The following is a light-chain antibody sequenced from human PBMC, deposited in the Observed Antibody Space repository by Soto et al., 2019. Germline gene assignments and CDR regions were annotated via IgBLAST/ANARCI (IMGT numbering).Light chain of an antibody. CDR2: DAS. J-gene: IGKJ1*01. V-gene: IGKV3-15*01. Sequence: EIVMTQSPATLSVSPGERATLSCRASQSVRDKLAWYQQKPGQPPSLLIYDASTRTAGTPARFSGSGSGTEFTLTISSLQSEDFAVYYCQQYSNWPLWTFGQGTKVEIK. CDR3: QQYSNWPLWT. CDR1: QSVRDK.